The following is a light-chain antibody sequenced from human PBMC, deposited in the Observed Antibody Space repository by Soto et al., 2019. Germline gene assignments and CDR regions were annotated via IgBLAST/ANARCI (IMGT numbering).Light chain of an antibody. CDR2: DAS. Sequence: IVLTQAPATLSLSPGERATLSCRASESISSYLAWYQQKPGQAPRLLIYDASNRATGVPARFSGSGSGTDFTLTTSRLEPEDSPVYYCQQRSNWVAFGGGTKVEI. CDR3: QQRSNWVA. CDR1: ESISSY. V-gene: IGKV3-11*01. J-gene: IGKJ4*01.